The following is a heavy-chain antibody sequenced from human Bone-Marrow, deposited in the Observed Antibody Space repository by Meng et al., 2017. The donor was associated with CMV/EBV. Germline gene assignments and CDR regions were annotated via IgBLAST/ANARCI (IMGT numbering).Heavy chain of an antibody. CDR2: IYSGASST. J-gene: IGHJ4*02. CDR1: GFTVSSYA. V-gene: IGHV3-23*03. CDR3: ARSAQ. Sequence: GGSLRLSCAASGFTVSSYAMHWVRQAPGKGLEWVSAIYSGASSTYYADSVKGRFTISRDNSKNTLYLQMNSLGVEDTAVYYCARSAQWGPGTLVTCSS.